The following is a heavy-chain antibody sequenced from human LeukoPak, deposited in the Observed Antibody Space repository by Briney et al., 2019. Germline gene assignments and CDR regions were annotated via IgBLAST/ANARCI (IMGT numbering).Heavy chain of an antibody. D-gene: IGHD2-21*02. Sequence: SVKVSCKASGFTFTSSAVQWVRQARGQRLEWIGWIVVGSGNTNYAQKFQERVTITRDMSASTAYMELSSLRSEDTAVYYCAALHFYCGGDCYPGGLDYWGQGTLVTVSS. CDR3: AALHFYCGGDCYPGGLDY. CDR2: IVVGSGNT. CDR1: GFTFTSSA. V-gene: IGHV1-58*01. J-gene: IGHJ4*02.